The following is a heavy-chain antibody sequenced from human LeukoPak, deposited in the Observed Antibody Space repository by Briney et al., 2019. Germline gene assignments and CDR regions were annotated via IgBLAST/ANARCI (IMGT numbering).Heavy chain of an antibody. CDR1: GFTFSSYS. Sequence: GGSLRLSCAASGFTFSSYSMNWVRQAPGKGLEWVSSISSSSYIYYADSVKGRFTISRDNAKNSLYLQMNSLRAEDTAVYYCARDNSDYDSSFFDYWGQGTLVTVSS. J-gene: IGHJ4*02. CDR3: ARDNSDYDSSFFDY. CDR2: ISSSSYI. V-gene: IGHV3-21*01. D-gene: IGHD3-22*01.